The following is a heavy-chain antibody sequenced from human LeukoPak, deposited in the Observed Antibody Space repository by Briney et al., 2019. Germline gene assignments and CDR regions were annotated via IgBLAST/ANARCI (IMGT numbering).Heavy chain of an antibody. Sequence: GGSLRLSCAASGFTFDDYAMYWVRQAPGKGLEWVSLISGDGGSTYYADSVKGRFTISRDNSKNSLYLQMNSLRTEDTALYYCAKPDTAMANFDYWGQGALVTVSS. CDR2: ISGDGGST. V-gene: IGHV3-43*02. J-gene: IGHJ4*02. CDR1: GFTFDDYA. CDR3: AKPDTAMANFDY. D-gene: IGHD5-18*01.